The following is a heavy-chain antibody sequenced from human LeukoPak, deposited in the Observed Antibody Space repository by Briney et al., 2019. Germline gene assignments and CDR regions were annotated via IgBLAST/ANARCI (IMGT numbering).Heavy chain of an antibody. CDR1: GFTFSTYA. CDR2: ISINGGNT. Sequence: PGGSLRLSCAASGFTFSTYAMHWVRQAPGKGLEYVSAISINGGNTYYANSVKGRFTISRDNSKNTLYLQMGSLRAEDMAVYYCAREIRYCGGDCFGHYYYGMDVWGPRDHGHRLL. CDR3: AREIRYCGGDCFGHYYYGMDV. V-gene: IGHV3-64*01. J-gene: IGHJ6*01. D-gene: IGHD2-21*02.